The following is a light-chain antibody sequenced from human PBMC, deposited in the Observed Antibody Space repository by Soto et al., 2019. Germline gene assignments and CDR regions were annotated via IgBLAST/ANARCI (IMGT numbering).Light chain of an antibody. CDR3: QQYFASSWT. CDR1: QSISSTY. Sequence: EIVLTQSPGTLSLSPGERATLSCRASQSISSTYLAWYRQKSGQAPRLLIYAASSRATGIPDRFSGSGSGTDFTLTISRLEPEDFAVYYCQQYFASSWTFGYGTRVEIK. V-gene: IGKV3-20*01. J-gene: IGKJ1*01. CDR2: AAS.